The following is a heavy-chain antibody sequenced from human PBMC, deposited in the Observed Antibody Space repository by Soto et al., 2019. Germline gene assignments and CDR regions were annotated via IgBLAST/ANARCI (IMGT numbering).Heavy chain of an antibody. Sequence: EVQLLESGGDLVQPGGSLTLSCAASGFTFSDYAMSWIRQAPGKGLEWVSAFRGGGGATFYAESVRGRFTITRDNAKSTLYLQMSSLRAEDTAVYYCAKIGWGLVAGWEFDSWGQGALVTVSS. V-gene: IGHV3-23*01. D-gene: IGHD6-19*01. J-gene: IGHJ4*02. CDR2: FRGGGGAT. CDR3: AKIGWGLVAGWEFDS. CDR1: GFTFSDYA.